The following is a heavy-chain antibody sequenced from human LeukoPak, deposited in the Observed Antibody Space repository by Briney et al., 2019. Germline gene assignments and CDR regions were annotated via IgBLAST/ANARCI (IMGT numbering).Heavy chain of an antibody. CDR1: GYTFTGYY. V-gene: IGHV1-2*02. CDR3: ARGNRITIFGVASRHFDY. CDR2: INPNSGGT. Sequence: ASVKVSCKASGYTFTGYYMHWVRQAPGQGLEWMGWINPNSGGTNYAQKFQGRVTMTRDTSISTAYMELNRLRSDDTAVYYCARGNRITIFGVASRHFDYWGHGTLVTVSS. J-gene: IGHJ4*01. D-gene: IGHD3-3*01.